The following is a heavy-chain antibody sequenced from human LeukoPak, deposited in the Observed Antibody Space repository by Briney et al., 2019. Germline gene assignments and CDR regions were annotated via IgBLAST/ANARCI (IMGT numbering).Heavy chain of an antibody. J-gene: IGHJ4*02. D-gene: IGHD2-21*01. CDR2: LSGSGGGT. Sequence: GGSLRLSCAASGFTFSRDWMHWVRQAPGKGLEWVAGLSGSGGGTNYADSAKGRFTISRDNAKNTLYLQMNSLRAEDTAVYFCAKRGVVIRVILVGFHKEAYYFDSWGQGALVTVSS. V-gene: IGHV3-23*01. CDR1: GFTFSRDW. CDR3: AKRGVVIRVILVGFHKEAYYFDS.